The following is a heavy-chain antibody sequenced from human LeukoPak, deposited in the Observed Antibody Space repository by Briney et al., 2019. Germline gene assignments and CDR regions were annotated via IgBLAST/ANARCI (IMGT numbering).Heavy chain of an antibody. D-gene: IGHD2-2*01. CDR1: GYTFTGYY. Sequence: SVKVSCKASGYTFTGYYMHWVRQAPGQGLEWMGGIIPIFGTANYAQKFQGRVTITADESTSTAYMELSSLRSEDTAVYYCARDRGYCSSTSCLNFFDYWGQGTLVTVSS. V-gene: IGHV1-69*13. CDR2: IIPIFGTA. CDR3: ARDRGYCSSTSCLNFFDY. J-gene: IGHJ4*02.